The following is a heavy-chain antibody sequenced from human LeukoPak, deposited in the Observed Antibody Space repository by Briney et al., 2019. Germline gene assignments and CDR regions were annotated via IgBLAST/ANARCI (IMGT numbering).Heavy chain of an antibody. D-gene: IGHD3-3*01. CDR2: FDPEDGET. CDR1: GYTLTELS. J-gene: IGHJ4*02. V-gene: IGHV1-24*01. Sequence: ASVKVSCKVSGYTLTELSMHWVRQAPGKGLEWMGGFDPEDGETIYAQKFQGRVTMTEDTSTDTAYMELSSLRSEDTAVYYCATSPPLRFLEWLLFRYWGQGTLVTVSS. CDR3: ATSPPLRFLEWLLFRY.